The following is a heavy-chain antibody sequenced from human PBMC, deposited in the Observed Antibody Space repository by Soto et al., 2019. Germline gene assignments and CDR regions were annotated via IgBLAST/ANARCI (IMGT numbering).Heavy chain of an antibody. CDR3: AKTTASQHDAFDI. Sequence: EVQLLESGGGLVQPGGSLRLSCAASGFTFSSYAMSWVRQAPGKGLEWVSAISGSGGSTYYADSVKGRFTISRDNSKNTLYLQTNSLRAEDTAVYYCAKTTASQHDAFDIWGQGTMVTVSS. D-gene: IGHD2-21*02. CDR2: ISGSGGST. V-gene: IGHV3-23*01. CDR1: GFTFSSYA. J-gene: IGHJ3*02.